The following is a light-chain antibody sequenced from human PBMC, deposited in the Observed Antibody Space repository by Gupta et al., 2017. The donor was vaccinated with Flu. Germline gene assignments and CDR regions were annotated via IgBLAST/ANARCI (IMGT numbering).Light chain of an antibody. CDR1: QGISSY. V-gene: IGKV1-9*01. Sequence: DIQLTQSPSFLSASVGDRVTITCRASQGISSYLAWYQQKPGKAPKLLIYAASTLQSGVPSGFSGSGSGTEFTLTISSLQPEDFATYYCQQLKSYPLTFGQGTQLEIK. J-gene: IGKJ5*01. CDR2: AAS. CDR3: QQLKSYPLT.